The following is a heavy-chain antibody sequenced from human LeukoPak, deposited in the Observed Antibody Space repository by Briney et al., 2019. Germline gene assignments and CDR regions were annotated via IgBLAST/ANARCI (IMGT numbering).Heavy chain of an antibody. V-gene: IGHV1-69*04. Sequence: EASVKVSCKASGGTFSSYAISWVRQAPGQGLEWMGRIIPILGIANYAQKFQGRVTITADKSTSTAYMELSSLRSEDTAVYYCARHTSTNYVPFDYWGQGTLVTVSS. CDR2: IIPILGIA. CDR1: GGTFSSYA. CDR3: ARHTSTNYVPFDY. D-gene: IGHD1-7*01. J-gene: IGHJ4*02.